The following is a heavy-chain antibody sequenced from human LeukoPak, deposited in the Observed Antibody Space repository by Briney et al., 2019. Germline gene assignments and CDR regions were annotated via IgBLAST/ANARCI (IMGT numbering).Heavy chain of an antibody. V-gene: IGHV4-34*01. D-gene: IGHD1-1*01. J-gene: IGHJ4*02. Sequence: SETLSLTCAVYGGSFSGYYWSWIRQPPGKGLEWIGEINHSGSTNYNPSLKSRVTMSVDTSKSQFSLNLRSVTAADTAVYYCARYVPVKTGTTRASFDYWGPGTLVAVSS. CDR2: INHSGST. CDR1: GGSFSGYY. CDR3: ARYVPVKTGTTRASFDY.